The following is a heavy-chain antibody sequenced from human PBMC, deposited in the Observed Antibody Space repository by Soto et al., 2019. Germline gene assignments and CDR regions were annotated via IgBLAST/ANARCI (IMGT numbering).Heavy chain of an antibody. Sequence: GGSLRLSCAASGFTVSSNYMSWVRQAPGKGLEWVSVIYSGGSTYYADSVKGRFTISRDNSKNTLYLQMNSLRAEDTAVYYCARDEVQIAAHPLFYMDVWGKGTTVTVSS. CDR1: GFTVSSNY. D-gene: IGHD6-6*01. V-gene: IGHV3-66*01. CDR2: IYSGGST. CDR3: ARDEVQIAAHPLFYMDV. J-gene: IGHJ6*03.